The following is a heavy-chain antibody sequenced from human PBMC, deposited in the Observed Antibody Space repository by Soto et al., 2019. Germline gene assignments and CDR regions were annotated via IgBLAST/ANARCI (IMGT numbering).Heavy chain of an antibody. CDR2: IYHSGST. CDR1: GGSISSGGYS. Sequence: PSETLSLTCAVSGGSISSGGYSWSWIRQPPGKGLEWIGYIYHSGSTYYNPSLKSRVTISVDRSKNQFSLKLSSVTAADTAVYYCARAHYGDYGYATDVCGQGPTVTVSS. V-gene: IGHV4-30-2*01. J-gene: IGHJ6*02. CDR3: ARAHYGDYGYATDV. D-gene: IGHD4-17*01.